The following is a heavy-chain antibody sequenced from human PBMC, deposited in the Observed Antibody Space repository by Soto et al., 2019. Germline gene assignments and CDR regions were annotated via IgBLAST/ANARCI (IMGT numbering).Heavy chain of an antibody. CDR2: ISKNGIDI. Sequence: VGSLSLCCAASGFSFSTYEMNWVRQAPGKGLEWVSYISKNGIDIYYADSVKGRFTISRDNANNSLFLQMNSLRAEDTAVYYCAPRKSGSFNIGAFDIWGQGTMVTVSS. D-gene: IGHD3-10*01. CDR1: GFSFSTYE. V-gene: IGHV3-48*03. J-gene: IGHJ3*02. CDR3: APRKSGSFNIGAFDI.